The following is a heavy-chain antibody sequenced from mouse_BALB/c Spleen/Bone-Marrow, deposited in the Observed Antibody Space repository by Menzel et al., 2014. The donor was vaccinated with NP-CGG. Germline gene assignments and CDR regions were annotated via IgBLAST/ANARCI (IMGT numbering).Heavy chain of an antibody. CDR1: GFTFSTYG. Sequence: EVQGVESGGDLVKPGGSLKLSCAASGFTFSTYGMSWVRQTPDKRLEWVATISSGGSYTYYPDSVKGRFTISRDNAKNTLYLQMSSLKSEDTAMYYCAIPPNYRDLLRYFDVWGAVTTVTVSS. CDR2: ISSGGSYT. J-gene: IGHJ1*01. CDR3: AIPPNYRDLLRYFDV. D-gene: IGHD2-12*01. V-gene: IGHV5-6*01.